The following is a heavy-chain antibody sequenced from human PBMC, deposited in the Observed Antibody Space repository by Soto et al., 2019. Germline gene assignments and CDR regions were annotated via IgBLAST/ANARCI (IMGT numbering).Heavy chain of an antibody. D-gene: IGHD2-8*01. J-gene: IGHJ6*02. V-gene: IGHV1-69*13. CDR1: GGTFSSYA. CDR2: IIPIFGTA. Sequence: SVKVSCKASGGTFSSYAISWVRQAPGRGLEWMGGIIPIFGTANYAQKFQGRVTITADESTSTAYMELSSLRSEGTAVYYCARFSADGTNGVCTNRRKYYYCGMDVWGQGTTVTVSS. CDR3: ARFSADGTNGVCTNRRKYYYCGMDV.